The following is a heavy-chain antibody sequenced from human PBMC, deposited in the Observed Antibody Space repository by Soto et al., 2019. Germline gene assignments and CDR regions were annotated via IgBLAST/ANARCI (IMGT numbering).Heavy chain of an antibody. CDR2: IYADGGTT. Sequence: QVQLVQSGAEVKRPGASVKVSCKASGYTFTSYYIHWVRQAPGQGLEWMGVIYADGGTTSYAQKFQRRVTMTRDTSTSSVYMELSSLRSEDMAVYYCAREDPAIAGFDYWGQGTLVTVSS. J-gene: IGHJ4*02. CDR3: AREDPAIAGFDY. CDR1: GYTFTSYY. V-gene: IGHV1-46*01.